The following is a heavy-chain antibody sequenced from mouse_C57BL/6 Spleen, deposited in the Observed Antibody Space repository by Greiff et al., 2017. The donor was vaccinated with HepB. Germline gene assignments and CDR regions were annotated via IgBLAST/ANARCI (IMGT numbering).Heavy chain of an antibody. CDR3: AGAVAAYWYFDD. Sequence: QVQLKQPGAELVKPGASVKLSCKASGYTFTSYWMHWVKQRPGRGLEWIGRIDPNSGDTKYNEKFKSKATLTVDKPSSTTYMQLSSLTSEDSAVYYCAGAVAAYWYFDDWGTGTTVTVSS. CDR1: GYTFTSYW. D-gene: IGHD1-1*01. V-gene: IGHV1-72*01. CDR2: IDPNSGDT. J-gene: IGHJ1*03.